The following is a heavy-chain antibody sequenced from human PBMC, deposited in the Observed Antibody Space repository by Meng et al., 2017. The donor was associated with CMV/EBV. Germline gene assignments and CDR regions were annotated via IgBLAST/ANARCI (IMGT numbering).Heavy chain of an antibody. Sequence: GGSLRLSCAASGFTFSSYEMNWVRQAPGKGLEWVSYISSSGSTIYYADSVKGRFTISRDNAKNSLYLQMNSLRAEDTAVYYCARDNTQNDAFDIWGQGTMVTVSS. V-gene: IGHV3-48*03. CDR1: GFTFSSYE. CDR3: ARDNTQNDAFDI. CDR2: ISSSGSTI. J-gene: IGHJ3*02. D-gene: IGHD2-2*02.